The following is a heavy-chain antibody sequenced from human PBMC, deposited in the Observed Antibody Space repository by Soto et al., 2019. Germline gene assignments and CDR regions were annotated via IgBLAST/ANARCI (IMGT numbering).Heavy chain of an antibody. J-gene: IGHJ4*02. CDR2: INHSGST. V-gene: IGHV4-34*01. CDR3: ARYGTPRRGYSGYID. CDR1: GGSFSGYY. D-gene: IGHD5-12*01. Sequence: SETLSLTCAVYGGSFSGYYWSWIRQPPGKGLEWIGEINHSGSTNYNPSLKSRVTISVDTSKNQFSLKLSSVTAADTAVYYCARYGTPRRGYSGYIDWGQGTLVTVSS.